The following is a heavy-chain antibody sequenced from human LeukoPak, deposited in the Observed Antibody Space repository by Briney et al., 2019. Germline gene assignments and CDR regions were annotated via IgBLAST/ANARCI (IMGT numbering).Heavy chain of an antibody. CDR1: GFTFSSYW. Sequence: PGGSLRLSCAASGFTFSSYWMSWVRQAPGKGLEWVANIKQDGSEKYYVDSVKGRFTISRDNAKNSLYLQMNSLRAEDTAVYYCASLKYYDFWSVEDAFDIWGQGTMVTVSS. D-gene: IGHD3-3*01. CDR3: ASLKYYDFWSVEDAFDI. V-gene: IGHV3-7*01. J-gene: IGHJ3*02. CDR2: IKQDGSEK.